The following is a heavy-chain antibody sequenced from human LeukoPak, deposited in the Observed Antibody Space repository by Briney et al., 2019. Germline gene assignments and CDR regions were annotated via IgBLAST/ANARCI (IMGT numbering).Heavy chain of an antibody. CDR2: IYYSGNT. Sequence: KPSETLSLTYTVSGGSISGGSYFWGWIRQPPGKGLEWIGSIYYSGNTYYNPSLKSRVTIPVDTSKNQFSLKLTSVTAADTAVYYCARLPSDLGYFDYWGQGTLVTVSS. CDR3: ARLPSDLGYFDY. V-gene: IGHV4-39*01. D-gene: IGHD3-3*01. CDR1: GGSISGGSYF. J-gene: IGHJ4*02.